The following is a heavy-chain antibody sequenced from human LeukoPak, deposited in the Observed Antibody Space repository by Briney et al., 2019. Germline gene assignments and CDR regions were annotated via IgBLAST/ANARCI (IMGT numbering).Heavy chain of an antibody. D-gene: IGHD4-23*01. CDR2: INGSGTNL. J-gene: IGHJ4*02. CDR1: GFTFSDSF. V-gene: IGHV3-11*04. CDR3: AREERLRWTGY. Sequence: GGSLRLSCAASGFTFSDSFMSWIRQAPGKGLEWLSYINGSGTNLYYADAVRGRFTISRDNAKNSLYLQMNSLRAEDTAVYYCAREERLRWTGYWGQGTLVTVSS.